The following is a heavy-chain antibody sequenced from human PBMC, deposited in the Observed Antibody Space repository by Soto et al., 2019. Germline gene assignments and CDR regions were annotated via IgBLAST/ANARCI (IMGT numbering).Heavy chain of an antibody. Sequence: RISQNTGKGLEWIGEINHSGSTNYNPSLKSRVTISVDTSKNQFSLELSSVTAADKDVYYSARGLSGAFGDYWGQGTLVTVSS. D-gene: IGHD3-10*01. J-gene: IGHJ4*02. CDR2: INHSGST. CDR3: ARGLSGAFGDY. V-gene: IGHV4-34*01.